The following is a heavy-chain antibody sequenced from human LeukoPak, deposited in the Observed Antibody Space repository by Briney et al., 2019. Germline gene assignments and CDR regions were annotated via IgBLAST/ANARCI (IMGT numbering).Heavy chain of an antibody. J-gene: IGHJ6*02. CDR1: GYTFTTYA. D-gene: IGHD6-19*01. CDR2: INAGNDNT. V-gene: IGHV1-3*01. Sequence: ASVKVSCKASGYTFTTYAMHWVRQAPGQRLEWMGWINAGNDNTKYSQKFQGRVTITRDTSASTAYMELSSLRSEDTAVYYCARGGRWLASHWYYYGMDVWGQGTTVTVSS. CDR3: ARGGRWLASHWYYYGMDV.